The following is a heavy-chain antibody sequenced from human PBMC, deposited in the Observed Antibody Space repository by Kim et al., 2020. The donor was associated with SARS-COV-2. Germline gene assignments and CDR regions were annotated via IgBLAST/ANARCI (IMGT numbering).Heavy chain of an antibody. CDR1: GYYISSGYY. CDR2: IYHSGDT. J-gene: IGHJ5*02. Sequence: SETLSLTCRVSGYYISSGYYWGWIRQPPGKALEWIGSIYHSGDTYYSSSLKSRVSISVDTSQNHFSLRLTSVTAADTAVYYCAAKGEVAATISFAAWGQG. CDR3: AAKGEVAATISFAA. V-gene: IGHV4-38-2*01. D-gene: IGHD6-19*01.